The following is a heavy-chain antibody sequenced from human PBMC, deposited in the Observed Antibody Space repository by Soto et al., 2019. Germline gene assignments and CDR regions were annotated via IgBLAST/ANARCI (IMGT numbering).Heavy chain of an antibody. CDR2: IFSNDEK. CDR3: ARIIWVGGVATTYNFDY. J-gene: IGHJ4*02. V-gene: IGHV2-26*01. Sequence: QVTLKESGPVLVKPTETLTLTCTVSGFSLSNARMGVSWIRQPPGKALEWLAHIFSNDEKSYSTSLKSRLNISKDTSKSQVVLTMTNMDPVDTATYYCARIIWVGGVATTYNFDYWGQGTLVTVSS. CDR1: GFSLSNARMG. D-gene: IGHD3-3*01.